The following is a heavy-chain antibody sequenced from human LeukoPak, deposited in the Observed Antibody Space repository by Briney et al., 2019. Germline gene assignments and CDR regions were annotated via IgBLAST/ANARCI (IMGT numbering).Heavy chain of an antibody. CDR2: IYYSGNT. CDR1: DGSISSRGYY. CDR3: ARGGRAFDI. V-gene: IGHV4-31*03. J-gene: IGHJ3*02. Sequence: SETLSLTCTFSDGSISSRGYYWNWIRQRPGKGLEWIVHIYYSGNTYYNPTLQSRLSISVDTSNNQFSLKVTSLTVADTAVYYCARGGRAFDIWGQGTMVIVSS.